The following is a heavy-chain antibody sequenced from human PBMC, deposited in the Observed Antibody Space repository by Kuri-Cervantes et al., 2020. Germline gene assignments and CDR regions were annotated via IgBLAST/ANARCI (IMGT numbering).Heavy chain of an antibody. J-gene: IGHJ6*02. D-gene: IGHD3-9*01. V-gene: IGHV3-53*05. CDR2: IYNGDRT. CDR1: GFTVSSNY. Sequence: GESLKISCAASGFTVSSNYMSWVRQAPGMGLEWVSVIYNGDRTYYADSVKGRFTISRDNSKNTLYLQMNSLRAEDTAVYYCARDWRLRYFDWLDYGMDVWGQGTTVTVSS. CDR3: ARDWRLRYFDWLDYGMDV.